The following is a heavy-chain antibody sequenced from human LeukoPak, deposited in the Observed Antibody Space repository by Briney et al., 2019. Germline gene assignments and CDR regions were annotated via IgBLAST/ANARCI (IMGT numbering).Heavy chain of an antibody. V-gene: IGHV4-59*08. CDR2: FYYIGST. Sequence: SETLSLTCTVSGGSINNYYWSWIRQPPGKGLEWIGYFYYIGSTNYNPSLNSRVTMSVDTSKNQFSLKLSSVTASDTAVYYCARTSPMVRGVIDFEYWGQGALVTVSS. CDR1: GGSINNYY. D-gene: IGHD3-10*01. CDR3: ARTSPMVRGVIDFEY. J-gene: IGHJ4*02.